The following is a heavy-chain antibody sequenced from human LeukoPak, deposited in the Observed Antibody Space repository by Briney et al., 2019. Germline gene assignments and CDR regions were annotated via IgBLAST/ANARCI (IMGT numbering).Heavy chain of an antibody. Sequence: GASVKVSCKASGYTFTVYYIHWVRQAPGQGLEWMGWVNPNHGNTKDAQKFQDRVSMTRDTSISTAYIELSRLRFDDTAVYCCLRADRVGGGVDAPFDIWGQGTMVTVSS. CDR2: VNPNHGNT. CDR1: GYTFTVYY. V-gene: IGHV1-2*02. J-gene: IGHJ3*02. D-gene: IGHD3-16*01. CDR3: LRADRVGGGVDAPFDI.